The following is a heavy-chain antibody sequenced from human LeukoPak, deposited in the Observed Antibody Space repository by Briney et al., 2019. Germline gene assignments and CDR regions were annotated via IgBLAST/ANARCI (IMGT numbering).Heavy chain of an antibody. J-gene: IGHJ5*01. D-gene: IGHD2-2*01. CDR3: AKDGSLYCSSTSCLNWFDS. CDR2: ISGSGGST. CDR1: GFAFSSYA. Sequence: GGSLRLSCAASGFAFSSYAMSWVRQTPGKGLEWVSAISGSGGSTYYADSVKGRFTISRDNSKNTLYLQMNSLRAEDTAVYYCAKDGSLYCSSTSCLNWFDSWGDGTLVTVSS. V-gene: IGHV3-23*01.